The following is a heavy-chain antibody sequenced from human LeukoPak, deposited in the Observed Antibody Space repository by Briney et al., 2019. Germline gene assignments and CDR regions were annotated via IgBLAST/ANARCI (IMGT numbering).Heavy chain of an antibody. J-gene: IGHJ4*02. CDR1: GFTFSGYA. V-gene: IGHV3-23*01. D-gene: IGHD3-9*01. CDR2: ITTRGDNA. Sequence: GGSLRLSCAASGFTFSGYAMSWVRQAPGKGLEWVSAITTRGDNAYYVDSVKGRFTMSRDNSKNTLYLQMNSLGADDTAVYYCARDHDNFFDYWGQGTLVSVST. CDR3: ARDHDNFFDY.